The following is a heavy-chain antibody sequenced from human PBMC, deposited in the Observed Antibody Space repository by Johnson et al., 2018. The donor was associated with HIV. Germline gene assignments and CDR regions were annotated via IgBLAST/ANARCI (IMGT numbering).Heavy chain of an antibody. CDR1: GFTFSSYG. D-gene: IGHD3-22*01. Sequence: QVQLVESGGGVVQPGGSLRLSCAASGFTFSSYGMHWVRQAPGKGLEWVAFIRYDGSNKYYADSVKGRFTISRDNSKNTLYLQMNSLRAEDTAVYYCAKDGAKYYYDSRGYRDAFDIWGQGTMVTVSS. CDR2: IRYDGSNK. CDR3: AKDGAKYYYDSRGYRDAFDI. J-gene: IGHJ3*02. V-gene: IGHV3-30*02.